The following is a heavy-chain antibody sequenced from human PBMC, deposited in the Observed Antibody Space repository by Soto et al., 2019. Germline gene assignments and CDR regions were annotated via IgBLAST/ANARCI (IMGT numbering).Heavy chain of an antibody. J-gene: IGHJ3*02. CDR2: INPSGGST. CDR1: GYTFASYY. CDR3: ASYDSSGPDAFDI. D-gene: IGHD3-22*01. V-gene: IGHV1-46*03. Sequence: ASVKVSCKASGYTFASYYIHWVRQAPGQGLEWMGIINPSGGSTSYAQKFQGRVTMTRDTSTSTVYMELSSLRSEDTAVYYCASYDSSGPDAFDIWGQGTMVTVSS.